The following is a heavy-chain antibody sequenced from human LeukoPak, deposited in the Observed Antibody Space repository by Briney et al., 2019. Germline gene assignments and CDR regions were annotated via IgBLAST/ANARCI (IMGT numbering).Heavy chain of an antibody. Sequence: GESLKISCKGSGYSFGNYWIGWVRQMPGKGLEWLGIIYPGDPDTRNSPSFQGQVTVSVDKSISTAYLQWSSLKASDTALYYCARQLDGGDPEDPFDLWGQGTMVTVSS. CDR2: IYPGDPDT. CDR3: ARQLDGGDPEDPFDL. V-gene: IGHV5-51*01. D-gene: IGHD2-21*02. CDR1: GYSFGNYW. J-gene: IGHJ3*01.